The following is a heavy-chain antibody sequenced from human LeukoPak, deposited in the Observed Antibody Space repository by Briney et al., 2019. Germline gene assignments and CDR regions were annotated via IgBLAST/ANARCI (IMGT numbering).Heavy chain of an antibody. J-gene: IGHJ4*02. CDR2: IKQDGSEK. Sequence: GGSLRLSCAASGFTFSSYWMSWVRQAPGKGLEWVANIKQDGSEKYYVDSVKGRFTISRDNAKNSLYLQMNSLRVEDTAVYYCARCTTGRTFGSLREIKRSREIDYWGQGTLVTVSS. V-gene: IGHV3-7*01. CDR3: ARCTTGRTFGSLREIKRSREIDY. CDR1: GFTFSSYW. D-gene: IGHD1-1*01.